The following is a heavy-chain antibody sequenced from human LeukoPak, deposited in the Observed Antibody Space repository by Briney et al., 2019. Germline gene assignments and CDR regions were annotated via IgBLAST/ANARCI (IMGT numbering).Heavy chain of an antibody. V-gene: IGHV3-9*01. CDR3: AKDKYGNYYYGMDV. CDR1: GFTFDDYA. D-gene: IGHD2-2*01. Sequence: GGSLRLSCAASGFTFDDYAMHWVRQAPGKGLEWVSGISWNSGSIGYADSVKGRFTISRDNAKNSLYLQMNSLRAEDTALYYCAKDKYGNYYYGMDVWGQGTKVTVSS. J-gene: IGHJ6*02. CDR2: ISWNSGSI.